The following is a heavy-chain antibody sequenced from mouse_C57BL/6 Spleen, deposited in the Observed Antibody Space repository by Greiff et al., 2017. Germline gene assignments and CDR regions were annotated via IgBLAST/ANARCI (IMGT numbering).Heavy chain of an antibody. CDR1: GYTFTSYW. V-gene: IGHV1-74*01. CDR3: AIDYYGSSYDY. J-gene: IGHJ2*01. CDR2: INPSDSDT. D-gene: IGHD1-1*01. Sequence: QVQLQQPGAELVKPGASVKVSCKASGYTFTSYWMHWVKQRPGQGLEWIGRINPSDSDTNYNQKFKGKATLTVDKSSSTAYMQLSSLTSEDSAVYYCAIDYYGSSYDYWGQGTTLTVSS.